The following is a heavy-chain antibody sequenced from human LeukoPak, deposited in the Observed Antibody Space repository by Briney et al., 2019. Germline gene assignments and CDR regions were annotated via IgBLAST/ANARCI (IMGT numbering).Heavy chain of an antibody. D-gene: IGHD4-23*01. CDR1: VGSISSYY. V-gene: IGHV4-59*01. CDR2: IYYVGST. J-gene: IGHJ4*02. Sequence: PSETLSLTCTVSVGSISSYYWSWIRQPPGKGLEWSGHIYYVGSTNTNPSLQRRLTISVDTSKNQFSLKLNSVTAADTAVYYCARVNSERTSFFDYWGQGTLVTVPS. CDR3: ARVNSERTSFFDY.